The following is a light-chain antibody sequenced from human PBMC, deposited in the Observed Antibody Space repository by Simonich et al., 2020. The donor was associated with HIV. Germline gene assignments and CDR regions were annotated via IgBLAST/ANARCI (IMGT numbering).Light chain of an antibody. CDR2: GAS. V-gene: IGKV3-15*01. Sequence: ELVMTQSPATLSVSPGERATLSCRASRSVSSNFAWYQQKPGQAPRRLIYGASTRATGIPARFSGSGAGTEFTLTISSLQSEDFAVYYCQQYNNWPPWTFGQGTKVEIK. J-gene: IGKJ1*01. CDR1: RSVSSN. CDR3: QQYNNWPPWT.